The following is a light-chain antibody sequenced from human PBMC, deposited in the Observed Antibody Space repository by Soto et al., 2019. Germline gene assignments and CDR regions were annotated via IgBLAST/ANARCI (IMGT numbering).Light chain of an antibody. CDR3: HQYNNWPRT. V-gene: IGKV3D-15*01. CDR1: QTVSSN. Sequence: EVVMTQSPATLSVSPGERATLSCRASQTVSSNLAWYQQKPGQAPRPFIYGASTRATGIPDRFSGSGSGTDFTLTISSLQSEDFAIYYCHQYNNWPRTVGQGTKVDNK. J-gene: IGKJ1*01. CDR2: GAS.